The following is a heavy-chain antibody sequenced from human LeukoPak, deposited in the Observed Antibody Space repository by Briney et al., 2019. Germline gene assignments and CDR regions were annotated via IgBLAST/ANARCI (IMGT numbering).Heavy chain of an antibody. V-gene: IGHV1-2*06. J-gene: IGHJ4*02. Sequence: ASVKVSCKASGYTLTDYYMHWVRQAPGQGLEWMGRINPNSGGTNYAQKFQGRVTMTRDTSISTVYMEVSRLRSDDTAVYYCARVGYYESSGYYEYWGQGTLVTVSS. D-gene: IGHD3-22*01. CDR1: GYTLTDYY. CDR3: ARVGYYESSGYYEY. CDR2: INPNSGGT.